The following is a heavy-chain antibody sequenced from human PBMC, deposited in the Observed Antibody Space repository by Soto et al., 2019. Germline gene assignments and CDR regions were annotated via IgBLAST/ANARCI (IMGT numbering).Heavy chain of an antibody. Sequence: GGSLRLSCSASGFTFSSYSMNWVRQAPGKGLEWVSSISSSSSYIYYADSVKGRFTISRDNAKNSLYLQMNSLRAEDTAVYYCARDYYDSSGYPDYWRQGTLVTVSS. V-gene: IGHV3-21*01. J-gene: IGHJ4*02. CDR1: GFTFSSYS. CDR2: ISSSSSYI. CDR3: ARDYYDSSGYPDY. D-gene: IGHD3-22*01.